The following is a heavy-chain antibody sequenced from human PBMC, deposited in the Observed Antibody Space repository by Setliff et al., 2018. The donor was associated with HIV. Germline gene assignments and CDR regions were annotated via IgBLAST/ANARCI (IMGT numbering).Heavy chain of an antibody. J-gene: IGHJ4*02. V-gene: IGHV3-48*03. Sequence: GGSLRLSCAASGFSFSTYEMNWVRQAPGKGLEWVSYISVSGTTIYYADSVTGRFTLSRDNAKNSLYLQMHNLRAEDTALYYCARGGNTWPLDYWGQGTLVTVSS. CDR3: ARGGNTWPLDY. CDR2: ISVSGTTI. CDR1: GFSFSTYE.